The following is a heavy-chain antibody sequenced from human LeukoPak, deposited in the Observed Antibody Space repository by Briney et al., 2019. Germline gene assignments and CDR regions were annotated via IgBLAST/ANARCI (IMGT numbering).Heavy chain of an antibody. J-gene: IGHJ4*02. CDR2: IWYDGSNK. V-gene: IGHV3-33*01. CDR3: AREAVVPAYGTTHFDY. Sequence: PGGSLRLSCAASGFTFSSYGMHWVRQAPGKGLEWVAVIWYDGSNKYYADSVKGRFTISRDNSKNTLYLQMNSLRAEDTAVYYCAREAVVPAYGTTHFDYWGQGTLVTVSS. D-gene: IGHD2-2*01. CDR1: GFTFSSYG.